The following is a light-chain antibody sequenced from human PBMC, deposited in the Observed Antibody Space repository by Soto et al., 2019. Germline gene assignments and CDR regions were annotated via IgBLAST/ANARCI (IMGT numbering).Light chain of an antibody. Sequence: QSVLTQPPSASGTPGQTIAISCSGGSSNIGSHTVNWHQQLPGTAPRLLIYSNTQRRSGVPDRFSGSNSGTSASLAISGLQSEYEGDYDCAAWDDSLNGVVFGGGTKVTVL. J-gene: IGLJ2*01. CDR1: SSNIGSHT. V-gene: IGLV1-44*01. CDR3: AAWDDSLNGVV. CDR2: SNT.